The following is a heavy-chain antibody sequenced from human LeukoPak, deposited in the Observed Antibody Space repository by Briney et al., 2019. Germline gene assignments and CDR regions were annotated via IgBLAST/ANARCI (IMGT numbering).Heavy chain of an antibody. Sequence: SETLSLTCAVYGGSFSGYYWSWIRQPPGKGLEWIGEINHSGSTNYNPSLKSRVTISVDTSKNQFSLKLSSVTAADTAVYYCARGSGSRFDYWGQGTLVTVSS. CDR3: ARGSGSRFDY. CDR2: INHSGST. CDR1: GGSFSGYY. D-gene: IGHD1-26*01. V-gene: IGHV4-34*01. J-gene: IGHJ4*02.